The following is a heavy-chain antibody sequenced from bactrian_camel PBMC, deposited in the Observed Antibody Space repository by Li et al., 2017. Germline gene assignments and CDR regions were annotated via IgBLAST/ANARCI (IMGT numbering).Heavy chain of an antibody. CDR1: GLSAGTGC. CDR3: AAGYRFLGLLNKDAYTF. V-gene: IGHV3S56*01. J-gene: IGHJ4*01. D-gene: IGHD3*01. CDR2: MYGGGATYTERT. Sequence: HVQLVESGGGSVEVGGSLRRSCAHRGLSAGTGCIGWFRQSPGKEREGQAAMYGGGATYTERTYYADSVKGRFTISQDIAKNTVYLQMNKLTPEDTAMYYCAAGYRFLGLLNKDAYTFWGQGTQVTVS.